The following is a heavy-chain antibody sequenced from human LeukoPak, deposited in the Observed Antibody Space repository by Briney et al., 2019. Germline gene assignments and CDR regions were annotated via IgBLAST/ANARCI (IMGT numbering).Heavy chain of an antibody. J-gene: IGHJ2*01. Sequence: SETLSLTCTVSGGSISSNYWSWIRQPPGKGLEWIGDIYYSGSTNYNPSLKSRVTMSVDTSKNQFSLKMSSVTTADTAVYYCARQLRGVSYVWYFDLWGRGTLVTVSS. CDR3: ARQLRGVSYVWYFDL. D-gene: IGHD1-26*01. V-gene: IGHV4-59*01. CDR2: IYYSGST. CDR1: GGSISSNY.